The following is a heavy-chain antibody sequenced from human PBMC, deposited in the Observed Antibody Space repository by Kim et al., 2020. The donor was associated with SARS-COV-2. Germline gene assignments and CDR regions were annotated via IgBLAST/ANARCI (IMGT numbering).Heavy chain of an antibody. CDR1: GFTFSSYA. Sequence: GGSLRLSCAASGFTFSSYAMHWVRQAPGKGLEWVAVISYDGSNKYYVDSVKGRFTISRDNSKNTLYLRMNSLRAEDTAVYYCARDLGGLFDIWGQGPMVTVSS. V-gene: IGHV3-30*04. CDR2: ISYDGSNK. CDR3: ARDLGGLFDI. J-gene: IGHJ3*02.